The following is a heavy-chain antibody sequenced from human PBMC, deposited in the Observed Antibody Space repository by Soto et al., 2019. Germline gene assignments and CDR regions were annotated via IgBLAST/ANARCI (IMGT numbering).Heavy chain of an antibody. CDR3: ARGLTGDDGHFDY. Sequence: ASVKVSCKASGYTFTGYYMHWVRQAPGQGLEWMGWINPNSGGTNYAQKFQGWVTMTRDTSISTAYMELSRLRSDDTAVYYCARGLTGDDGHFDYWGQGTLVTVSS. J-gene: IGHJ4*02. CDR2: INPNSGGT. CDR1: GYTFTGYY. V-gene: IGHV1-2*04. D-gene: IGHD7-27*01.